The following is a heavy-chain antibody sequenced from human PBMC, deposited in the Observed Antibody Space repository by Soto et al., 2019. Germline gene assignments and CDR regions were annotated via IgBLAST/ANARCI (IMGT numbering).Heavy chain of an antibody. Sequence: ASVKVSCKASGYTFTSYAMQWVRQAPGQRLEWMGWINAGNSNTKYSQKLQGRVTITRDTSASTAYMELSSLRSEDTAVYYCARIAVAGTAYGFDTWGQGTLVTFSS. CDR3: ARIAVAGTAYGFDT. J-gene: IGHJ3*02. V-gene: IGHV1-3*01. CDR2: INAGNSNT. D-gene: IGHD6-19*01. CDR1: GYTFTSYA.